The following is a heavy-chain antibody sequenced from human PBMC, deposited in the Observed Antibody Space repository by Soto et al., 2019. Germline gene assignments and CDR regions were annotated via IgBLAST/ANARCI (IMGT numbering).Heavy chain of an antibody. J-gene: IGHJ4*02. CDR3: TRGRGPGWYPSSAFDF. Sequence: QVQVVQSGAEVKKPGASVIVSCKVSGYIFTGHYIHWVRQDPGQGLEWMGWINPDNGATDYAQKFQDWDTMTRDTAMSTAFIEFRRLKPDATAVYYCTRGRGPGWYPSSAFDFWSQGTPVTVSS. V-gene: IGHV1-2*04. CDR2: INPDNGAT. D-gene: IGHD6-19*01. CDR1: GYIFTGHY.